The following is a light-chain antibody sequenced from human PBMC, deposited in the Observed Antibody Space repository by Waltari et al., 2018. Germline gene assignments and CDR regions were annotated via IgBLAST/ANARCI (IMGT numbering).Light chain of an antibody. V-gene: IGKV3-20*01. CDR2: DTS. CDR3: QKYGTLPAT. CDR1: PSVSRT. Sequence: EIVLTESPGTLSLSPGDRAPLSCRASPSVSRTLAWYQQKPGQAPRLLIYDTSSRAAGIPDRFSGSGFGTDFSLTISRLGPEDFAVYYCQKYGTLPATFGQGTKVEIK. J-gene: IGKJ1*01.